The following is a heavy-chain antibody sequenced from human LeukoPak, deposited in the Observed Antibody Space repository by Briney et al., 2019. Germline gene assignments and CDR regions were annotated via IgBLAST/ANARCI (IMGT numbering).Heavy chain of an antibody. J-gene: IGHJ4*02. CDR3: ARDPDSSGYYYNTFDY. CDR1: GFTFSSYA. D-gene: IGHD3-22*01. V-gene: IGHV3-23*01. CDR2: ITNSGGRT. Sequence: GGSLRLSCAASGFTFSSYAMNWVRQAPGKGLEWVSGITNSGGRTYYADSVKGRFTISRDNSKNTLYLQMNSLRAEDTAVYYCARDPDSSGYYYNTFDYWGQGTLVTVSS.